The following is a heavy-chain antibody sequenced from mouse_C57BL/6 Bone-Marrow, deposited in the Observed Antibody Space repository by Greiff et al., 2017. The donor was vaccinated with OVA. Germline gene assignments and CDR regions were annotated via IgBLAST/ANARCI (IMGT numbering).Heavy chain of an antibody. CDR2: GQGLEWIG. D-gene: IGHD1-1*01. Sequence: VQLQESGPELARPWASVKISCQAFYTFSRRVHFAIRDTNYWMQWVKQRPGQGLEWIGAIYPGNGDTSDNQKFKGKATLTADKSSSTAYMQLSILTSEDSAVYYCACPLYYGSPWYFDVWGTGTTVTVSS. CDR1: YTFSRRVH. V-gene: IGHV1-87*01. CDR3: SEDSAVYYCACPLYYGSPWYFDV. J-gene: IGHJ1*03.